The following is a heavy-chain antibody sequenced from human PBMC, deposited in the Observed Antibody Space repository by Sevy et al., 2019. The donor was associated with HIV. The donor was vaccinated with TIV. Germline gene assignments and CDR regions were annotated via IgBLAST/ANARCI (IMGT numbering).Heavy chain of an antibody. CDR2: VHYSGSA. V-gene: IGHV4-39*01. J-gene: IGHJ5*02. CDR3: AGPLGEILFDP. D-gene: IGHD3-16*01. CDR1: GGSISSSSFY. Sequence: SETLSLTCSVSGGSISSSSFYWGWIRQPPGKGLEWIGSVHYSGSAFYNPSLKSRVTISVVMSKNQLSLELTSVTAADTAVYYCAGPLGEILFDPWGQGTLVTVSS.